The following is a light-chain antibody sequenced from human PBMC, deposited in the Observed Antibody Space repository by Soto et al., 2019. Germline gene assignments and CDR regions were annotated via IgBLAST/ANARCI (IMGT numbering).Light chain of an antibody. Sequence: DIVMTQSPDSLAVSLGERATINCKSSQSVLYSSNYKSYLAWYQQKPGQPPKLLIYWASTRESGVPDRFSGSGSETDFTLTISSLQAEDVALYYCQQYYIPPYTFGQGTKLEIK. CDR1: QSVLYSSNYKSY. J-gene: IGKJ2*01. CDR2: WAS. CDR3: QQYYIPPYT. V-gene: IGKV4-1*01.